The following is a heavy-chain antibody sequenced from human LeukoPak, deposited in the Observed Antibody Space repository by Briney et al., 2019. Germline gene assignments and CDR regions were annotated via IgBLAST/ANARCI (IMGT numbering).Heavy chain of an antibody. J-gene: IGHJ4*02. D-gene: IGHD1-14*01. Sequence: NPSETLSLTCTVSGGSISSSNYYWGWIRQPPGKGLEWIGSIYYGGSTYYSPSLKSRVTKSVDTSKNQFSLKLTSVTAADTAVYYCARYSRTSDHFDCWGQGTLVTVSS. CDR2: IYYGGST. CDR1: GGSISSSNYY. CDR3: ARYSRTSDHFDC. V-gene: IGHV4-39*01.